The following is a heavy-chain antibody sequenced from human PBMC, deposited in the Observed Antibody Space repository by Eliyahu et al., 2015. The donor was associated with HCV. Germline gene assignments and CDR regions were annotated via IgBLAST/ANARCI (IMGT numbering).Heavy chain of an antibody. Sequence: EVQLVQSGAEVKKPGESLRISCKGSGYSFTXYWXSWVRQMPGKGLEWMGRIDPSXSYTXYSPSFQGHVTISADKSISTAYLQWSSLKASDTAMYYCARHFSGTALGWFDSWGQGTLVTVSS. J-gene: IGHJ5*01. D-gene: IGHD1-1*01. CDR1: GYSFTXYW. CDR3: ARHFSGTALGWFDS. V-gene: IGHV5-10-1*03. CDR2: IDPSXSYT.